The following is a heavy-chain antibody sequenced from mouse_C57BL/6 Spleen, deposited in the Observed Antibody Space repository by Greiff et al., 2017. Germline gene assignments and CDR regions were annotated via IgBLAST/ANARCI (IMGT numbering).Heavy chain of an antibody. V-gene: IGHV1-59*01. D-gene: IGHD1-1*01. Sequence: VQLQQPGAELVRPGTSVKLSCKASGYTFTSYWMHWVKQRPGQGLEWIGVIDPSDSYTNYNQKFKGKATLTVDTSSSTAYMQLSSLTSEDSAVYYCARRTVVAPYWYFDVWGTGTTVTVSS. J-gene: IGHJ1*03. CDR1: GYTFTSYW. CDR2: IDPSDSYT. CDR3: ARRTVVAPYWYFDV.